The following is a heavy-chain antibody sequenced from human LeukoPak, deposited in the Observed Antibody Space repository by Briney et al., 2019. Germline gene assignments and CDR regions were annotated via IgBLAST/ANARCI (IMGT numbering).Heavy chain of an antibody. CDR1: GFTFSTYW. D-gene: IGHD2-21*01. J-gene: IGHJ3*01. Sequence: GGSLRLSCATSGFTFSTYWMHWVRQAPGKGLVWVSRINSDGSSRSYADSVKGRFTISRDNSKNTLYLQMNSLRAEDTAVYYSAHLASTVISWGQGTMVTVSS. V-gene: IGHV3-74*01. CDR2: INSDGSSR. CDR3: AHLASTVIS.